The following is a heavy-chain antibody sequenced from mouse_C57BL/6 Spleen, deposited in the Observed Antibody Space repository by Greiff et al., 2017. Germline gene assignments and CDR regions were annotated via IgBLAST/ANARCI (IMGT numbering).Heavy chain of an antibody. CDR1: GYTFTSYG. CDR2: IYPRSGNT. Sequence: VQLQESGAELARPGASVKLSCKASGYTFTSYGISWVKQRTGQGLEWIGEIYPRSGNTYYNEKFKGKATLTADKSSSTAYMELRSLTSEDSAVYFCARRGDYDGYFDVWGTGTTVTVSS. J-gene: IGHJ1*03. D-gene: IGHD2-4*01. V-gene: IGHV1-81*01. CDR3: ARRGDYDGYFDV.